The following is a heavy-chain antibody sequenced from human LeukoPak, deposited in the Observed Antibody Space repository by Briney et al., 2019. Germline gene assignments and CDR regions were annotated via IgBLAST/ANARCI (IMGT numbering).Heavy chain of an antibody. J-gene: IGHJ4*02. V-gene: IGHV1-46*01. D-gene: IGHD2-15*01. Sequence: ASVKVSCKASGYSLTTYYIHWVRQAPGQGLEWIGIINPSSGSTSYAQKFQGRVTMTRDTSTSTVYMELSSLRSEDTAVYYCASRASCSGGRCYMFDYWGQGTLVTVSS. CDR3: ASRASCSGGRCYMFDY. CDR2: INPSSGST. CDR1: GYSLTTYY.